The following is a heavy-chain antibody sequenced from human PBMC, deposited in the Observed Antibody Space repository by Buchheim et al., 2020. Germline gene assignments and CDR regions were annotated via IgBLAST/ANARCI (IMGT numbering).Heavy chain of an antibody. Sequence: QVHLVESGGGVVQPGRSLRLSCAASGFPFSSYAMHWVRQAPGRGLEWVALISYDGSNQYYEDSVKGRFTVSRDNSKNTLYLQMNNLRVEDTAVYYCARGVGFGGTYFHHWGQGTL. V-gene: IGHV3-30-3*01. CDR2: ISYDGSNQ. D-gene: IGHD4-23*01. CDR3: ARGVGFGGTYFHH. CDR1: GFPFSSYA. J-gene: IGHJ1*01.